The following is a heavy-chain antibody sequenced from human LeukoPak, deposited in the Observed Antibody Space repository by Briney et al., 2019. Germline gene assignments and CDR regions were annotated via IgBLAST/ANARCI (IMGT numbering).Heavy chain of an antibody. CDR2: ISSSSSYI. D-gene: IGHD5-18*01. CDR3: AREGSSGYSYGYIDY. CDR1: GFTFSSYA. Sequence: PGGSLRLSCAASGFTFSSYAMSWVRQAPGKGLEWVSSISSSSSYIYYADSVKGRFTISRDNAKNSLYLQMNSLRAEDTAVYYCAREGSSGYSYGYIDYWGQGTLVTVSS. J-gene: IGHJ4*02. V-gene: IGHV3-21*01.